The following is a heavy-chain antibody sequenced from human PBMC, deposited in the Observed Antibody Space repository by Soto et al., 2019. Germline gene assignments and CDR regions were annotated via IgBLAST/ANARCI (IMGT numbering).Heavy chain of an antibody. Sequence: QVQLQESGPGLVKPSGTLSLTCAVSGDSINSDKWWSWVRQAPGKGLEWIGEIHHGGNSKYNPSLKSRVIISVDRSKNQFSLNLTSVTDADTAVYYCARGESQQQRDYWGQGTLVTVSS. CDR2: IHHGGNS. J-gene: IGHJ4*02. D-gene: IGHD6-25*01. CDR3: ARGESQQQRDY. V-gene: IGHV4-4*02. CDR1: GDSINSDKW.